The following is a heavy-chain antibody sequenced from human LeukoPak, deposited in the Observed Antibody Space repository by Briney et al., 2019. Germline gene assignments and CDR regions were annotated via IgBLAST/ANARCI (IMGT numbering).Heavy chain of an antibody. CDR3: AKDASPADSGFGVWGLQY. V-gene: IGHV3-53*01. J-gene: IGHJ4*01. D-gene: IGHD6-19*01. CDR1: GFTVSGTY. Sequence: AGGSLRLSCAASGFTVSGTYMSWVRQAPGKGLEWVAVIYNTGSTYKANSVESRFTISRDSSKNKVYLQVNNLRAEDTAVYYCAKDASPADSGFGVWGLQYWGHGTLVAVSS. CDR2: IYNTGST.